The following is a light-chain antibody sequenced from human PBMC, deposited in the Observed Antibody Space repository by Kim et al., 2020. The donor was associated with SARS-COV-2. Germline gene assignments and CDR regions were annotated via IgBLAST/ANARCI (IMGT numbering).Light chain of an antibody. J-gene: IGKJ5*01. CDR3: QQYSYWIT. CDR1: QSVSSG. V-gene: IGKV3-15*01. Sequence: SVSPGKTASLSCRASQSVSSGLAWYQQRPGQPPRLLIYDSSTRATGVPARFSGSGSGTEFILTISSLQSEDAAVYYCQQYSYWITFGQGTRLEIK. CDR2: DSS.